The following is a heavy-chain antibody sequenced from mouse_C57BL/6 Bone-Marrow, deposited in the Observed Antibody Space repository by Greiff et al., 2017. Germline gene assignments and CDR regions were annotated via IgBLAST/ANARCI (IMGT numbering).Heavy chain of an antibody. V-gene: IGHV1-54*01. J-gene: IGHJ3*01. CDR3: ARATAY. Sequence: VMLVESGAELVRPGTSVKVSCKASGYAFTNYLIEWVKQRPGQGLEWIGVINPGSGGTNYNEKFKGKATLTADKSSSTAYMQLSSLTSEDSAVYFCARATAYWGQGTLVTVSA. CDR1: GYAFTNYL. CDR2: INPGSGGT.